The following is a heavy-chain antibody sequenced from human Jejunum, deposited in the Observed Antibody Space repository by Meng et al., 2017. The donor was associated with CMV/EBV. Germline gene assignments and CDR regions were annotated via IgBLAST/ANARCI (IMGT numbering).Heavy chain of an antibody. CDR1: TFSIYR. V-gene: IGHV3-21*01. J-gene: IGHJ4*02. CDR3: ATDRMDTSARRGFFDY. Sequence: TFSIYRMNWVRQATGKGLEWVSSISTTSTYISYADSLKGRFTISRDNAKNSLYLQMNSLRSEDTAMYYCATDRMDTSARRGFFDYWGQGTMVTVSS. D-gene: IGHD5-18*01. CDR2: ISTTSTYI.